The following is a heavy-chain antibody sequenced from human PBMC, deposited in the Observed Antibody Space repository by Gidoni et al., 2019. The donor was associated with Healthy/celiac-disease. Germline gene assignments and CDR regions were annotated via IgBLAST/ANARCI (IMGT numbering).Heavy chain of an antibody. V-gene: IGHV3-21*01. CDR2: ISSSSSYI. CDR1: GFTFSSYS. Sequence: VQLVESGGGLVKPGGSLSLSCAASGFTFSSYSMNWVRQAPGKGLEWVSSISSSSSYIYYADSVKGRFTISRDNAKNSLYLQMNSLRAEDTAVYYCARSIAAAAFDYWGQGTLVTVSS. D-gene: IGHD6-13*01. CDR3: ARSIAAAAFDY. J-gene: IGHJ4*02.